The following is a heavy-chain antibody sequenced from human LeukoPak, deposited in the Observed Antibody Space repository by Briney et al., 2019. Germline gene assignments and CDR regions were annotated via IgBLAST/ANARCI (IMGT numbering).Heavy chain of an antibody. D-gene: IGHD5-18*01. J-gene: IGHJ4*02. Sequence: AGGSLRLSCAASGFTFDQYAMHWVRQAPGKGLEWVSGISWNSGSIGYADSVKGRFTISRDNAKNSLYLQMNSLRAEDTAVYYCVEEGAARFDYWGQGTLVAVSS. V-gene: IGHV3-9*01. CDR1: GFTFDQYA. CDR2: ISWNSGSI. CDR3: VEEGAARFDY.